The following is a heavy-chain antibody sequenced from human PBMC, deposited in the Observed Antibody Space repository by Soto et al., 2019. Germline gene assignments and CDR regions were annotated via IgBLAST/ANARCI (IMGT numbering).Heavy chain of an antibody. D-gene: IGHD2-15*01. J-gene: IGHJ4*02. Sequence: ASVKVSCKASGYTFTSYGISWVRQAPGQGLEWMGWISAYNGNTNYAQKLQGRVTMTTDTSTSTAYMELRSLRSDDTAVYYCARDTDIVVVVAAAKTFDYWGEGNLFTVSS. CDR3: ARDTDIVVVVAAAKTFDY. CDR1: GYTFTSYG. CDR2: ISAYNGNT. V-gene: IGHV1-18*01.